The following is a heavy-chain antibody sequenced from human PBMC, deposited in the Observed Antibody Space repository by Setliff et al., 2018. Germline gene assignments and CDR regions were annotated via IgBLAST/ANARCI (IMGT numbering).Heavy chain of an antibody. V-gene: IGHV4-59*01. J-gene: IGHJ4*02. CDR3: AKGGTYRYFDF. CDR1: GGPFSGAS. CDR2: VYHSETA. D-gene: IGHD1-1*01. Sequence: PSETLSLTCTVSGGPFSGASIWSWIRQPPGKGLEFIGYVYHSETAKYDPSLESRAIMSVDASKNEISLKLKSVTAADTAVYYCAKGGTYRYFDFWGQGALVTVSS.